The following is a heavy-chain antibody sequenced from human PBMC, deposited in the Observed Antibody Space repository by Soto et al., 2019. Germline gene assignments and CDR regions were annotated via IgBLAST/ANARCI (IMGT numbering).Heavy chain of an antibody. Sequence: QVQLVESGGGVVQPGRSLRLSCAASGFTFSSYGMHWVRQAPGKGLEWVAVIWYDGSNKYYADSVKGRFTISRDNSKNTLYLQMNSLRAEDTAVYYCARERGEMATIGQPDAFDLWGQGTMVTVSS. CDR2: IWYDGSNK. CDR1: GFTFSSYG. V-gene: IGHV3-33*01. CDR3: ARERGEMATIGQPDAFDL. D-gene: IGHD5-12*01. J-gene: IGHJ3*01.